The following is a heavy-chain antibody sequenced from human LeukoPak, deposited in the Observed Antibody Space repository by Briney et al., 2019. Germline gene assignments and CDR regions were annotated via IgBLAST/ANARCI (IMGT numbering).Heavy chain of an antibody. Sequence: SETPSLTCAVYGGSFSGYYWSWIRQPPGKGLEWIGEINHSGSTNYNPSLKSRVTISVDTSKNQFSLKLSSVTAADTAVYYCARGYGSGSRWYYFDYWGQGTLVTVSS. V-gene: IGHV4-34*01. CDR2: INHSGST. J-gene: IGHJ4*02. CDR3: ARGYGSGSRWYYFDY. CDR1: GGSFSGYY. D-gene: IGHD3-10*01.